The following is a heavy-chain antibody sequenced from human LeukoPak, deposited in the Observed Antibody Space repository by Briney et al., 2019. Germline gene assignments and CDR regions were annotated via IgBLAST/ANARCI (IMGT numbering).Heavy chain of an antibody. V-gene: IGHV3-23*01. CDR3: AKDLDGSGSEMHP. D-gene: IGHD3-10*01. J-gene: IGHJ5*02. CDR1: GFIFVNYG. CDR2: INYSGFTT. Sequence: GGSLRLSCVASGFIFVNYGVMWVRQAPGKGLEWVSVINYSGFTTYYADSVKGRFTISRDNSKNTVYLQMNSLRVEDTAVYYCAKDLDGSGSEMHPWGQGTLVTVSS.